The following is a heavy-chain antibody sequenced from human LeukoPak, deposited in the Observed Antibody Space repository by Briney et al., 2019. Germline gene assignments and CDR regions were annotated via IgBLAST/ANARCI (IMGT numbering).Heavy chain of an antibody. V-gene: IGHV3-21*01. CDR1: GFTFSSYS. Sequence: PGGSLRLSCAASGFTFSSYSMNWVRQAPGKGLEWVSSISSSSGYIYYADSVKGRFTISRDNAENSLYLQMNSLRAEDTAVHYCARGSCSSSSCYEHYYYYFMDVWGKGTTVAVSS. CDR2: ISSSSGYI. CDR3: ARGSCSSSSCYEHYYYYFMDV. J-gene: IGHJ6*03. D-gene: IGHD2-2*01.